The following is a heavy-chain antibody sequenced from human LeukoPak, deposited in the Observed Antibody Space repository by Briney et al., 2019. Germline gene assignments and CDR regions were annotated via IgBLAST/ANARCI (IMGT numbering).Heavy chain of an antibody. Sequence: GGSLRLSCAASGFTFSSYALSWVRQAPGKGLEWVSSINGVGDSADSVKGRFTISRDTSKSTLYLQINSLRAEDTAVYYCAKAWWSTSSGGDSFGIWGQGTMVTVSS. CDR1: GFTFSSYA. V-gene: IGHV3-23*01. D-gene: IGHD6-6*01. J-gene: IGHJ3*02. CDR3: AKAWWSTSSGGDSFGI. CDR2: INGVG.